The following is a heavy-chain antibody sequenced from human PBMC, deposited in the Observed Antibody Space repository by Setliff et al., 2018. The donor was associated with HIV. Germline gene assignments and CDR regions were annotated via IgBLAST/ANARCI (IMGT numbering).Heavy chain of an antibody. D-gene: IGHD3-16*02. CDR2: NNHSGST. CDR3: ARGFSMQWLSLSWTVYWYFDL. J-gene: IGHJ2*01. CDR1: AGAFSDHY. V-gene: IGHV4-34*01. Sequence: SENLSLTCAVYAGAFSDHYWSWYPQPPGTGLEWIGENNHSGSTNCNPSLKSRVTLSLDTSKNQFSLKLSSVTAADTAVYYCARGFSMQWLSLSWTVYWYFDLWAVAPWAPSP.